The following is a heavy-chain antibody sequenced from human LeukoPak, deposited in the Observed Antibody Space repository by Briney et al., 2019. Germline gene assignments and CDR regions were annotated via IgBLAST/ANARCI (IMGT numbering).Heavy chain of an antibody. CDR2: ISGSGHRT. Sequence: PGGSLRLSCAASGFTFSSYGVSWVRQAPGKGLEWVSGISGSGHRTYYADSVKGRFTISRDNSKSTLYLQMNSLRAEDTAVYYCARDPIVEETDYYYYYYMDVWGKGTTVTVSS. CDR3: ARDPIVEETDYYYYYYMDV. D-gene: IGHD1-26*01. J-gene: IGHJ6*03. CDR1: GFTFSSYG. V-gene: IGHV3-23*01.